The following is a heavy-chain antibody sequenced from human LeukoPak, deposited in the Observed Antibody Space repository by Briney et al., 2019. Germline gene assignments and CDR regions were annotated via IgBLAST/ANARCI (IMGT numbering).Heavy chain of an antibody. CDR2: IYYSGST. CDR3: ARRGRGYDRSFDI. V-gene: IGHV4-31*03. J-gene: IGHJ3*02. Sequence: SETLSLTCTVSGGSISSGGYYWSWIRQHPGKGLEWIGYIYYSGSTYYNPSLKSRVTISVDTSKNQFSLKLSSVTAADTAVYYCARRGRGYDRSFDISGQGTMVTVSS. D-gene: IGHD3-9*01. CDR1: GGSISSGGYY.